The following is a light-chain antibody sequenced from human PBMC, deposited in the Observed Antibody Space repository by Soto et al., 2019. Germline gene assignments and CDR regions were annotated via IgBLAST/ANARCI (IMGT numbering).Light chain of an antibody. CDR2: GAS. Sequence: EIVMTQSPATLSVSPGERATLSCRASQSVSNNLAWYQQKAGQAPRLLIYGASTGATGIPARFSGSGSGTEFTLTISSLHSEDFAVYYCQQYNNWPAWTFGQGTKVEIK. J-gene: IGKJ1*01. CDR3: QQYNNWPAWT. CDR1: QSVSNN. V-gene: IGKV3-15*01.